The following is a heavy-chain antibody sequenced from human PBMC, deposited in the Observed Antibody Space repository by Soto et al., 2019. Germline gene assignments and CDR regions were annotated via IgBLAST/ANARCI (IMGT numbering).Heavy chain of an antibody. Sequence: GGSLRLSCAASGFTFGSYAMSWVRQAPGKGLEWVSAISGDGTTTYYADSVKGRFTISRDNSKNTLYLQIHSLRANDTAMYYCAKPYGFYFYYMDVWGNGTAVTVSS. CDR3: AKPYGFYFYYMDV. CDR1: GFTFGSYA. J-gene: IGHJ6*03. CDR2: ISGDGTTT. D-gene: IGHD3-16*01. V-gene: IGHV3-23*01.